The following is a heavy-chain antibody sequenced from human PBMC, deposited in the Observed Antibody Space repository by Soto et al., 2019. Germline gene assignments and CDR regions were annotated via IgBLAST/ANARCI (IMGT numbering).Heavy chain of an antibody. Sequence: GGSLRLSCAASGFTFSSYSMNWVRQAPGKGLEGVSSISSSSSYIYYADSVKGRFTISRDNAKNSLYLQMNSLRAEDTAVYYCARDQTINYYDSSGYYLGHDAFDIWGQGTMVTVSS. CDR1: GFTFSSYS. CDR2: ISSSSSYI. V-gene: IGHV3-21*01. D-gene: IGHD3-22*01. CDR3: ARDQTINYYDSSGYYLGHDAFDI. J-gene: IGHJ3*02.